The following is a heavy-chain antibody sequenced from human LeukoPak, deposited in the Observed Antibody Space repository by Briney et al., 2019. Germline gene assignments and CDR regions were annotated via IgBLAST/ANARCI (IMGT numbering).Heavy chain of an antibody. CDR1: GGSFSGYY. V-gene: IGHV4-34*01. CDR3: ARGRIVVVTAAYWYFDL. CDR2: INHSGST. D-gene: IGHD2-21*02. J-gene: IGHJ2*01. Sequence: SETLSLTCAVYGGSFSGYYWSWIREPPGMGLEWIGEINHSGSTNYNPSLKSRVTISVDTSKNQFSLKLSSVTAADTAVYYCARGRIVVVTAAYWYFDLWGRGTLLTVSS.